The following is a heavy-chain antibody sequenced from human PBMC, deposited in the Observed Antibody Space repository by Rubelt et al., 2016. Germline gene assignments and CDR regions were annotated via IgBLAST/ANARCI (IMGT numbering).Heavy chain of an antibody. J-gene: IGHJ5*02. D-gene: IGHD2-15*01. CDR3: VRDDCSGGACPSDP. CDR2: ISRAGNST. Sequence: ELQLVESGGGLVKSGGSLRLSCSASGFTFSSYAMSWVRQAPGKGLEWVSAISRAGNSTYYADSVKGRFTMTRYNSKNTRYLQMNSLRAEDTAVYYCVRDDCSGGACPSDPWGQGTLVTVSS. V-gene: IGHV3-23*04. CDR1: GFTFSSYA.